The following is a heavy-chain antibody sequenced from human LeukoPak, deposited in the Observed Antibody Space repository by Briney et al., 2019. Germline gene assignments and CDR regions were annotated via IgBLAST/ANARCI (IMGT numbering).Heavy chain of an antibody. D-gene: IGHD4/OR15-4a*01. CDR2: IKEDVAAK. CDR1: GFNFRSHW. V-gene: IGHV3-7*01. Sequence: PGGSLRLSCAVSGFNFRSHWMNWVRQAPGGGLEWVASIKEDVAAKDYVDPVKGRFTISGDNAKNSVYLQMNSLRVEDTAVYYCARGPPYGVRSDFLDYWGLGTLVTVSS. CDR3: ARGPPYGVRSDFLDY. J-gene: IGHJ4*02.